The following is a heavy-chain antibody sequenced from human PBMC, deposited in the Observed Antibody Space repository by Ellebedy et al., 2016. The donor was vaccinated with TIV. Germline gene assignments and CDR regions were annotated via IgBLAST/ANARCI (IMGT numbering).Heavy chain of an antibody. D-gene: IGHD1-26*01. J-gene: IGHJ4*02. Sequence: PGGSLRLSCAASGFTFSGYAMSWVRQAPGKGLEWISAIDGSVSSTVYADSVKGRFTISRDNSKNTLYLQMNSLRAEDAAVYYCAKDQLGGGTYLWGTFDYWGQGTLVTVSS. V-gene: IGHV3-23*01. CDR3: AKDQLGGGTYLWGTFDY. CDR2: IDGSVSST. CDR1: GFTFSGYA.